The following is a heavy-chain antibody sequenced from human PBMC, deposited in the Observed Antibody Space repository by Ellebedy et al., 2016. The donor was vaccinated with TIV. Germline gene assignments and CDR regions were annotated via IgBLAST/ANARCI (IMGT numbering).Heavy chain of an antibody. Sequence: GESLKISXKGSGYTFPNYLIAWVRQMPGKGLEWMGIVSPHDSSNKISPSFQGRVTISADKSSSTAYLQWSSLKASDTAMYFCARLPYYYASGTYSPFDFWGQGTLVTVSS. J-gene: IGHJ4*02. CDR1: GYTFPNYL. CDR2: VSPHDSSN. D-gene: IGHD3-10*01. CDR3: ARLPYYYASGTYSPFDF. V-gene: IGHV5-51*01.